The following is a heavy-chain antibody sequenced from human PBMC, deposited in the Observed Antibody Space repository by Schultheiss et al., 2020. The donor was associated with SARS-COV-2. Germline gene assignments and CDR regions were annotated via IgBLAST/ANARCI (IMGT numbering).Heavy chain of an antibody. Sequence: SETLSLTCTVSGGSISSYYWSWIRQPPGKGLEWIGYIYYSGSTNYNPSLKSRVTISVDTSKNQFSLKLSSVTAADTAVYYCARGRSQYYYGSGGWFDPWGQGTLVTVSS. CDR2: IYYSGST. D-gene: IGHD3-10*01. J-gene: IGHJ5*02. CDR1: GGSISSYY. CDR3: ARGRSQYYYGSGGWFDP. V-gene: IGHV4-59*12.